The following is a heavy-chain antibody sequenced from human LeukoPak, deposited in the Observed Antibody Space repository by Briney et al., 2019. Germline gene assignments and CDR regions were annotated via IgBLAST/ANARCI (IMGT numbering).Heavy chain of an antibody. Sequence: SETLSLTCTVSGGSISSYYWSWIRQPPGKGLEWIGYIYYSGSTNYNPSLKSRVTISVDTSKNQFSLKLSSVTAADTAVYYCARDRGSQPFIDYWGQGTLVTVSS. J-gene: IGHJ4*02. D-gene: IGHD1-26*01. CDR3: ARDRGSQPFIDY. CDR1: GGSISSYY. CDR2: IYYSGST. V-gene: IGHV4-59*01.